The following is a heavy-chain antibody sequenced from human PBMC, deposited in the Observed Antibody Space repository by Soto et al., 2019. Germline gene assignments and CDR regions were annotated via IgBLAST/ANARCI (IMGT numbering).Heavy chain of an antibody. CDR2: IITNFGTA. Sequence: GASVKVSSKACGGTFRSHALSWVREAPGRGLEWMGGIITNFGTANYAQIFQGRVTITADEYTSTDYMELSSLRSEDTDVDYCASRYCTNGVCYPKYYYFFYVIHVWREDPTVPVP. J-gene: IGHJ6*02. CDR1: GGTFRSHA. D-gene: IGHD2-8*01. V-gene: IGHV1-69*13. CDR3: ASRYCTNGVCYPKYYYFFYVIHV.